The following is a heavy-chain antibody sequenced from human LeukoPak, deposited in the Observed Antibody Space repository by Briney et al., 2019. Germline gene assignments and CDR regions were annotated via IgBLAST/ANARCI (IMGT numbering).Heavy chain of an antibody. CDR3: AKDWIQFNRVFDCFDS. V-gene: IGHV3-23*01. CDR2: IGNTET. CDR1: GFPFETNA. D-gene: IGHD5-18*01. J-gene: IGHJ4*02. Sequence: GGSLRLSCATSGFPFETNAMSWVRQAPGKGLEWVATIGNTETFYADSVTGRFTISRDNSKNTVKLQMNRLRVEDTAIYYCAKDWIQFNRVFDCFDSWGQGTLVTVSS.